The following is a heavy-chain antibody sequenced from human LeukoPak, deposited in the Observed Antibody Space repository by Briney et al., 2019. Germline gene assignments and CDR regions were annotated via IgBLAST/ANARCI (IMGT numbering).Heavy chain of an antibody. CDR1: GGSISSYY. J-gene: IGHJ5*02. V-gene: IGHV4-59*01. Sequence: SETLSLTCTVSGGSISSYYWSWIRQPPGKGLEWIGYIYYTGNTNYNPSLKSRVTISVDTSKNQFSLKLTSVTAADTAVYFCARGYSATYRRFDPWGQGTLVTVSS. D-gene: IGHD1-26*01. CDR2: IYYTGNT. CDR3: ARGYSATYRRFDP.